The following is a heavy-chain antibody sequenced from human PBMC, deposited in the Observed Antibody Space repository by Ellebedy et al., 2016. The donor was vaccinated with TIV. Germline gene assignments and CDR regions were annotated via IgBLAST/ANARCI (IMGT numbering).Heavy chain of an antibody. V-gene: IGHV3-7*03. CDR1: GFTFGNCW. CDR2: INPDGSQK. J-gene: IGHJ4*02. D-gene: IGHD3-16*01. CDR3: ATYTASAFTY. Sequence: GGSLRLSCVASGFTFGNCWMTWVRQAPGKGLEWVAHINPDGSQKYYVDSAEGRFTVSRDNVRDSMFLQTSSLRAEDTAVYYCATYTASAFTYWGQGTLITVSS.